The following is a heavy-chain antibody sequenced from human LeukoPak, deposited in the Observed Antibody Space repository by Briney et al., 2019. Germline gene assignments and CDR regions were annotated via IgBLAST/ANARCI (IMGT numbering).Heavy chain of an antibody. D-gene: IGHD2-2*01. Sequence: SETLSLTCAVYGGSFSGYYWSWIHQPPGKGLEWIGEINHSGSTNYNPSLKSRVTISVDTSKNQFSLKLSSVTAADTAVYYCARGGVYCSSTSCYATYNWFDPWGQGTLVTVSS. CDR2: INHSGST. V-gene: IGHV4-34*01. CDR1: GGSFSGYY. CDR3: ARGGVYCSSTSCYATYNWFDP. J-gene: IGHJ5*02.